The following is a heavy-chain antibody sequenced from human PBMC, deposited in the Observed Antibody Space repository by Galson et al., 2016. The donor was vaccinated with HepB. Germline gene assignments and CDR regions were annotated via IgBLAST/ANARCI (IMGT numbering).Heavy chain of an antibody. D-gene: IGHD1/OR15-1a*01. CDR1: GGSFNNYY. CDR3: ARGRGIAEVIGTTHYFDF. CDR2: IHQSGSS. V-gene: IGHV4-34*01. Sequence: SETLSLTCAVYGGSFNNYYWNWIRQPPGKGLEWIGEIHQSGSSNYNPSLKSRVTMSVDTSQNQVSLKLDSVTAADTAVYYCARGRGIAEVIGTTHYFDFWGQGSLVTVSS. J-gene: IGHJ4*02.